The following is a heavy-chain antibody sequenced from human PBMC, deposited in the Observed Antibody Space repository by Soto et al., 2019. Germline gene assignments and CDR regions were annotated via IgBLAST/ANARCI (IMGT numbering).Heavy chain of an antibody. D-gene: IGHD1-1*01. CDR1: GFIFSSYG. CDR2: ISYDGINK. CDR3: ATSVYNWNDGFFDY. J-gene: IGHJ4*02. V-gene: IGHV3-30*03. Sequence: QVQLVESGGGVVQPGRSLRLSCAASGFIFSSYGMHWVRQAPGKGLEWVAGISYDGINKYYSDSVKGRFTISRDNSKNALYLQMNSLRAEDTAVYYCATSVYNWNDGFFDYWGQGTLVTVSS.